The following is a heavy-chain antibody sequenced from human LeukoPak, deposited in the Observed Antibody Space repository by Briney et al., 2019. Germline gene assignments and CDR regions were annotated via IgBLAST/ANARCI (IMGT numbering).Heavy chain of an antibody. CDR2: VYPSGTT. V-gene: IGHV4-4*07. J-gene: IGHJ4*02. CDR1: GDSISTYF. Sequence: PSETLSLTCTVSGDSISTYFWSWIRQPAGKGLEWIGRVYPSGTTKYNFSLKSRVTMSVDTSENHFSLKLISVTAADTAVYYCARESMVRGVTYFDHWGQGTLVTVSS. D-gene: IGHD3-10*01. CDR3: ARESMVRGVTYFDH.